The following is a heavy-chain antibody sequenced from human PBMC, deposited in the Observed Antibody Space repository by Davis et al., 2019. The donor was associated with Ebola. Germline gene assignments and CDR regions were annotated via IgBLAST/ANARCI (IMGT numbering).Heavy chain of an antibody. J-gene: IGHJ5*02. Sequence: SETLSLTCAVYGGSFSGYYWSWIRQPPGKGLEWIGEIHESGNTNYNPSLKSRVTISVDTSKNQFSLKLSSVTAADTAVYYCAREPSYIWGSYRYRRWFDPWGQGTLVTVSS. D-gene: IGHD3-16*02. CDR3: AREPSYIWGSYRYRRWFDP. V-gene: IGHV4-34*01. CDR2: IHESGNT. CDR1: GGSFSGYY.